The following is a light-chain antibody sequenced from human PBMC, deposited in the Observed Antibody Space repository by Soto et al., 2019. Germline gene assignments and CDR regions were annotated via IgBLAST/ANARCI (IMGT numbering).Light chain of an antibody. Sequence: EIVVTQSPGTLSLSPGERATLSCRASQSVSSNYLAWYQQKPGQAPRLLIYGASSRASDIPDRFSGSGSGTDFTLIISRLEPEDCAMYYCQQYGSTPFTFGPGTKVDVK. J-gene: IGKJ3*01. CDR2: GAS. V-gene: IGKV3-20*01. CDR1: QSVSSNY. CDR3: QQYGSTPFT.